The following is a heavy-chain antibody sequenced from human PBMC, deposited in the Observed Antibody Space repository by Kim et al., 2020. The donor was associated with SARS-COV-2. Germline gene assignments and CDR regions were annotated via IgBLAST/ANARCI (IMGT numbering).Heavy chain of an antibody. CDR2: IYYSGST. Sequence: SETLSLTCTVSGGSISSSSYYWGWIRQPPGKGLEWIGSIYYSGSTYYNPSLKSRVTISVDTSKNQFSLKLSSVTAADTAVYYCARDWSSSFQPGAFDIWGQGTMVTVSS. CDR1: GGSISSSSYY. D-gene: IGHD6-13*01. J-gene: IGHJ3*02. CDR3: ARDWSSSFQPGAFDI. V-gene: IGHV4-39*07.